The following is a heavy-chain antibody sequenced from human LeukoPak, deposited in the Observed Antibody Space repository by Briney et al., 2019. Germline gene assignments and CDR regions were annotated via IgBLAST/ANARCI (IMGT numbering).Heavy chain of an antibody. J-gene: IGHJ6*04. CDR3: ARAKYSSSSRLYYYYGMDV. V-gene: IGHV4-30-2*01. D-gene: IGHD6-13*01. CDR2: MYHSGST. CDR1: GDSISSGGYS. Sequence: SQTLSLTCAVSGDSISSGGYSWRWIRQPPGKGLEWIVYMYHSGSTYYNPSLKSQVTISVDRAKNQFSLKLSSVTPADTAVYYCARAKYSSSSRLYYYYGMDVWGKGTTVTVSS.